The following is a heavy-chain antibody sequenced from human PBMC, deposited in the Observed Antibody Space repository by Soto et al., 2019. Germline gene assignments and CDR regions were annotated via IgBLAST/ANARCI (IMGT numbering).Heavy chain of an antibody. V-gene: IGHV4-39*01. Sequence: PSKTLSLTGTVSDGSISSSSHYWAWIRQPPGKGLEWIGSIYYDGSTHYYPSLESRVTISADMSKNQFSLRLNSVTAADTAVYYCLCPYYYNGGYWAAMYIRAQRTLVTVSS. J-gene: IGHJ4*01. CDR3: LCPYYYNGGYWAAMYI. D-gene: IGHD3-22*01. CDR2: IYYDGST. CDR1: DGSISSSSHY.